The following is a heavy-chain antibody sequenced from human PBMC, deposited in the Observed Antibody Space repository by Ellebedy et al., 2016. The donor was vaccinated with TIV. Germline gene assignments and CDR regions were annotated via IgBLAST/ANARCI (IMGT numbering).Heavy chain of an antibody. CDR1: DGSISSSSYY. J-gene: IGHJ4*02. Sequence: MPSETLSLTCTVSDGSISSSSYYWGWIRQPPGKGLEWIGIIYYSGSTYYNPSLKSRVTISVDTSKNQFSLKLSSVTAEDTAVYYCARQASGWGPSVPPDYWGQGTLVTVSS. V-gene: IGHV4-39*01. CDR2: IYYSGST. CDR3: ARQASGWGPSVPPDY. D-gene: IGHD3-10*01.